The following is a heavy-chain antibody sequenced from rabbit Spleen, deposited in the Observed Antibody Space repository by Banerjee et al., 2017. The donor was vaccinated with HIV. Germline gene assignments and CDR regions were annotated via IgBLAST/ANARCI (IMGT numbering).Heavy chain of an antibody. CDR1: GFSFSTSYD. V-gene: IGHV1S40*01. Sequence: QQLEESGGGLVKPGASLTLICTASGFSFSTSYDMCWVRQAPGKGLEWIACIDTGSSGTTYYASWAKGRFTISKTSSTTVTLQVTRLTAADTATYFCARDSGSSFSSYGMDLWGQGTLVTVS. CDR2: IDTGSSGTT. J-gene: IGHJ6*01. CDR3: ARDSGSSFSSYGMDL. D-gene: IGHD8-1*01.